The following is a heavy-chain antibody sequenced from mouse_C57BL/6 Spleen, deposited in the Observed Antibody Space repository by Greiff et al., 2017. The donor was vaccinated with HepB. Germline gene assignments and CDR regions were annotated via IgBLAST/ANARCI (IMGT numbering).Heavy chain of an antibody. CDR2: IDPSDSET. D-gene: IGHD1-1*01. Sequence: QVQLQQPGAELVRPGSSVKLSCKASGYTFTSYWMHWVKQRPIQGLEWIGNIDPSDSETHYNQKFKDKATLTVDKSSSTAYMQLSSLTSEDSAVYYCARGPFTTVVAKNYAVDYWGQGTSVTVSS. CDR1: GYTFTSYW. CDR3: ARGPFTTVVAKNYAVDY. J-gene: IGHJ4*01. V-gene: IGHV1-52*01.